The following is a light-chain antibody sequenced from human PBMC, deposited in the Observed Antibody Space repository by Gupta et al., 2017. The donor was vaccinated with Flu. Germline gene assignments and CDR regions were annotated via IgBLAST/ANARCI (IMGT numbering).Light chain of an antibody. CDR3: TSYAGNNNYV. CDR1: NSDVGGSKY. CDR2: EVT. V-gene: IGLV2-8*01. J-gene: IGLJ1*01. Sequence: QSALTQPPSASGSPGQSVTISCTGTNSDVGGSKYVSWYQQHPGRAPRLIIYEVTKRPSGVPERFSGSKSGNTASLTVSGLRSEDEATYYCTSYAGNNNYVFGIGTKVTVL.